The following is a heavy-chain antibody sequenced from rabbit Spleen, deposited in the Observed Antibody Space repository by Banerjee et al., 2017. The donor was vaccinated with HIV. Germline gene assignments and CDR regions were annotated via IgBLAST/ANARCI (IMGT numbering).Heavy chain of an antibody. CDR2: INTATGKA. CDR3: ARDTSSSFSTYGMDL. CDR1: GFSFSDRDV. V-gene: IGHV1S45*01. D-gene: IGHD1-1*01. J-gene: IGHJ6*01. Sequence: QEQLVEYGGGLVKPEGSLTLTCKASGFSFSDRDVMCWVRQAPGKGLEWIGCINTATGKAVYANWAKGRFTCSKTSSTTVTLQMTSLTAADTATYFCARDTSSSFSTYGMDLWGQGTLVTVS.